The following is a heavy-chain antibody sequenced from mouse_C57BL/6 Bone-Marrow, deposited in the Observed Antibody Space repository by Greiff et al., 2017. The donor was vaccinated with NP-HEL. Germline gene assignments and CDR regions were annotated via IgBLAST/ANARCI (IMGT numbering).Heavy chain of an antibody. D-gene: IGHD2-5*01. V-gene: IGHV5-4*03. CDR3: ARYSNYVDY. J-gene: IGHJ2*01. CDR1: GFTFSSYA. CDR2: ISDGGSYT. Sequence: EVKLEESGGGLVKPGGSLKLSCAASGFTFSSYAMSWVRQTPEKRLEWVATISDGGSYTYYPDNVKGRFTISRDNAKNNLYLQMSHLKSEDTAMYYCARYSNYVDYWGQGTTLTVSS.